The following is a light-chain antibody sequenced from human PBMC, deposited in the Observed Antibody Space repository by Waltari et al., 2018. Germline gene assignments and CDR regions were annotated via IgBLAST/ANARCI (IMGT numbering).Light chain of an antibody. CDR3: CSYAGSYTWV. V-gene: IGLV2-11*01. J-gene: IGLJ3*02. CDR2: DVS. Sequence: QSALTQPRSVSGSPGQSVTISCTGTSSDVGGYNYVSWYQQHPGKAPKRMIYDVSKRLSGVPDRFSGSKSGNTASLTISGLQAEDEADYYCCSYAGSYTWVFGGGTKLTVL. CDR1: SSDVGGYNY.